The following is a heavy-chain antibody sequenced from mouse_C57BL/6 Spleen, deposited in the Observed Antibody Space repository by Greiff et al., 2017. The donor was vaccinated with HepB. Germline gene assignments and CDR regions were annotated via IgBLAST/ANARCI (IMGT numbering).Heavy chain of an antibody. D-gene: IGHD1-1*02. CDR2: ISSGSSTI. CDR1: GFTFSDYG. Sequence: EVKLQESGGGLVKPGGSLKLSCAASGFTFSDYGMHWVRQAPEKGLEWVAYISSGSSTIYYADTVKGRFTISRDNAKNTLFLQMTSLKSEDTAMYYYEKISRVVGKYAMKYWGQGTSVTVSS. V-gene: IGHV5-17*01. J-gene: IGHJ4*01. CDR3: EKISRVVGKYAMKY.